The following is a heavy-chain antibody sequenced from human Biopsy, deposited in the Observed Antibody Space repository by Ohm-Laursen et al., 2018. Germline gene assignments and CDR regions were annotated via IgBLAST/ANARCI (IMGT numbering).Heavy chain of an antibody. Sequence: ASSVKVSCKAPGGTFSNYGVNWVRQAPGQGLEWLGGNIPILGTGNYAQKFQDRVTVAADTSTSTATMELRSLRSDDTAVYYCATKLTGYFHHWGQGILVIASS. CDR3: ATKLTGYFHH. CDR1: GGTFSNYG. D-gene: IGHD3-9*01. V-gene: IGHV1-69*06. CDR2: NIPILGTG. J-gene: IGHJ1*01.